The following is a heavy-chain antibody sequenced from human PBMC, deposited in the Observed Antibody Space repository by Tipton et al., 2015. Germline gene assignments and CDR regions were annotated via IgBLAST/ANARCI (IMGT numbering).Heavy chain of an antibody. V-gene: IGHV4-61*01. CDR3: ARAPSDYDIWSGTFDY. Sequence: TLSLTCSVSGGSVTSNNYFWSWIRQPPGKGLEWIGYIFHSGSTSYNPSLRSRVFISIDTSKNQFSLKLNSVTAADTAVYYCARAPSDYDIWSGTFDYWGQGTLVTVSS. CDR1: GGSVTSNNYF. D-gene: IGHD3-3*01. CDR2: IFHSGST. J-gene: IGHJ4*02.